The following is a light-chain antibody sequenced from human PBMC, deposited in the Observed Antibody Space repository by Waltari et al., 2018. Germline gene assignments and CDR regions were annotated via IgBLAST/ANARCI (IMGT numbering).Light chain of an antibody. CDR1: RSNLGEGYD. V-gene: IGLV1-40*01. J-gene: IGLJ2*01. CDR3: QCYDSRLSGVV. CDR2: ANS. Sequence: QSVLTQPPSVSGAPGQGVTISCTGSRSNLGEGYDVHWYQQVPGTAPKVLIYANSNRPSRVPARFSGSKSGTSASLAITGLQAEDEADYYCQCYDSRLSGVVFGGGTKLTVL.